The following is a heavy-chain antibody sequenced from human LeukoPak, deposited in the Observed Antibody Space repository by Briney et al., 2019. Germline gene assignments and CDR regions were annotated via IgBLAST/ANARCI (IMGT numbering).Heavy chain of an antibody. CDR3: AKIEGKYQLANVPDH. D-gene: IGHD2-2*01. J-gene: IGHJ4*02. Sequence: GGSLKLSCAASGFTFSTYGMHWVRQAPGKGLEWVAFIRYDGNNRYYADFVKGRFTISRNNSKNTLYLHMNSLRTEDTAVYYCAKIEGKYQLANVPDHWGQGTLVTVSS. V-gene: IGHV3-30*02. CDR2: IRYDGNNR. CDR1: GFTFSTYG.